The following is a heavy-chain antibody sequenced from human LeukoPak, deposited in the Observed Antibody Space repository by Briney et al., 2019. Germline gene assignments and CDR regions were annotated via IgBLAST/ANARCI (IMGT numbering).Heavy chain of an antibody. CDR1: GYRFSSYW. Sequence: GESLKISCKGSGYRFSSYWIGWVRQMPGKGLEWMGIIYPGDSDTRYSPSVQGQVTIAADKSISTAYLQWSSLKASDTAMYYCARRYQFLRRRTDAFVWGQGTMVTVSS. V-gene: IGHV5-51*01. CDR3: ARRYQFLRRRTDAFV. J-gene: IGHJ3*01. CDR2: IYPGDSDT. D-gene: IGHD2/OR15-2a*01.